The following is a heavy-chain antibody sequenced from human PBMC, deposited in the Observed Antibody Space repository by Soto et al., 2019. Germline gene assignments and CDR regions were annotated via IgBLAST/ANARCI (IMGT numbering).Heavy chain of an antibody. V-gene: IGHV3-9*01. D-gene: IGHD1-1*01. J-gene: IGHJ3*01. Sequence: EVQLVESGGGVVQPGGSLRLSCAASGFTFEDYAMHWVRQVPGQGLEWVSGISWRSGSVGYADSMKGRFTISRDNARNSLYLQMNRLRAEDTGLYYCAKDVLEGIGGRSALDFWGQGTLVTVSS. CDR1: GFTFEDYA. CDR2: ISWRSGSV. CDR3: AKDVLEGIGGRSALDF.